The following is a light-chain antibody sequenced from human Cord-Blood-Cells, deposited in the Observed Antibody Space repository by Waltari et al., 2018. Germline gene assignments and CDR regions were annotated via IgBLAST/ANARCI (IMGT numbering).Light chain of an antibody. CDR3: CSYAGSSTFV. CDR1: SSDVGSYNL. Sequence: QSALTQPASVSGSPGQSITISCTGTSSDVGSYNLVSWYQQHPGKAPKLMIYEGSKRPSGVSNLFSGPKSGNTASLTISGLQAEDEADYYCCSYAGSSTFVFGGGTKLTVL. CDR2: EGS. V-gene: IGLV2-23*03. J-gene: IGLJ3*02.